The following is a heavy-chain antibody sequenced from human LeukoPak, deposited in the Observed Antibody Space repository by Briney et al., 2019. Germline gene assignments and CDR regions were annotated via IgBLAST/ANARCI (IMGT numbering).Heavy chain of an antibody. V-gene: IGHV4-34*01. J-gene: IGHJ4*02. CDR2: INHSGST. D-gene: IGHD5-18*01. Sequence: SETLSLTCAVYGGSFSGYYWSWIRQPPGKGLEWIGEINHSGSTNYNPSHKSRVTISVDTSKNQFSLKLSSVTAADTAVYYCARRGDSLKIAKYYFDYWGQGTLVTVSS. CDR1: GGSFSGYY. CDR3: ARRGDSLKIAKYYFDY.